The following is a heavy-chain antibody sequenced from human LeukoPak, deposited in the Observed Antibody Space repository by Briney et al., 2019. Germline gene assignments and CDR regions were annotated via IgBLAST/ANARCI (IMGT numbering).Heavy chain of an antibody. V-gene: IGHV3-23*01. D-gene: IGHD1-26*01. CDR1: GFTFSSYG. CDR2: ISGSGGST. J-gene: IGHJ6*03. Sequence: GGSLRLSCAASGFTFSSYGMSWVRQAPGKGLEWVSAISGSGGSTYYADSVKGRFTISRDNSRNTLYLQMNSLRAEDTAVYYCAKGSGWEMSYYYYYMDVWGKGTTVTISS. CDR3: AKGSGWEMSYYYYYMDV.